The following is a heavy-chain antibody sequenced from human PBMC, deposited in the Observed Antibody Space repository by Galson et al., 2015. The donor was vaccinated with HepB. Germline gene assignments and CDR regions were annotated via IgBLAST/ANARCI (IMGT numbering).Heavy chain of an antibody. Sequence: SLRLSCAAPGFTFSSYGMHWVRQAPGKGLEWVAVIWYDGSNKYYADSVKGRFTISRDNSKNTLYLQMNSLRAEDTAVYYCAKDMPKAAKGWNAFDNWGQGTMVTVSS. D-gene: IGHD2-15*01. J-gene: IGHJ3*02. V-gene: IGHV3-33*06. CDR1: GFTFSSYG. CDR3: AKDMPKAAKGWNAFDN. CDR2: IWYDGSNK.